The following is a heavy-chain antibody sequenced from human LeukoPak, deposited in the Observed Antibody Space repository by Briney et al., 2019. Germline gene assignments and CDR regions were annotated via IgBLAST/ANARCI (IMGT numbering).Heavy chain of an antibody. Sequence: SETLSLTCAVYGGSFSGYYRSWIRQPPGKGLEWIGEINHSGSTNYNPSLKSRVTISVDTSKNQFSLKLSSVTAADTAVYYCAVGPRYYYDSSGSLDYWGQGTLVTVSS. J-gene: IGHJ4*02. CDR1: GGSFSGYY. CDR3: AVGPRYYYDSSGSLDY. V-gene: IGHV4-34*01. D-gene: IGHD3-22*01. CDR2: INHSGST.